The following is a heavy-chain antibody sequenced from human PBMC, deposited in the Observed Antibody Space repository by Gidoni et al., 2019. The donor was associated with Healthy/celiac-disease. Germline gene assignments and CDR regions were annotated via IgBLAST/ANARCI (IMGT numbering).Heavy chain of an antibody. CDR2: ISYDGSNK. V-gene: IGHV3-30-3*01. Sequence: QVQLVESGGGVVQPGRSLRLSCAASGFTFSSYAMHWVRQAQGKGLEGVAVISYDGSNKYYADSVKGRFTISRDNSKNTLYLQMNSLRAEDTAVYYCARDLSIAVADSDYYYYYGMDVWGQGTTVTVSS. CDR1: GFTFSSYA. J-gene: IGHJ6*02. CDR3: ARDLSIAVADSDYYYYYGMDV. D-gene: IGHD6-19*01.